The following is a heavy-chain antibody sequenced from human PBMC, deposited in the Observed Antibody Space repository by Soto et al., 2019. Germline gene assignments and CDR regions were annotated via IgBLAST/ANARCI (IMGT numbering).Heavy chain of an antibody. D-gene: IGHD6-13*01. CDR3: ARLAAASYYYYYYGMDV. V-gene: IGHV4-34*01. CDR1: GGSFSGYY. J-gene: IGHJ6*02. Sequence: SETLSLTCAVYGGSFSGYYWSWIRQPPGKGLEWIGEINHSGSTNYSPSLKSRVTISVDTSKNQFSLKLSSVTAADTAVYYCARLAAASYYYYYYGMDVWGQGTTVTVSS. CDR2: INHSGST.